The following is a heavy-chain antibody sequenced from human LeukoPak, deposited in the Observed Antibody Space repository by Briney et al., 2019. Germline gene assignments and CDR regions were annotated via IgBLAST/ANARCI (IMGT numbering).Heavy chain of an antibody. CDR2: INPSGGST. V-gene: IGHV1-46*01. J-gene: IGHJ6*02. Sequence: GASVKVSCKAAGYTFTSYYMHWVRQARGQGLEWMGIINPSGGSTSYAQKFQGRVTMTRDTSRSTVYMELSSLRSEDTAVYYCARDQKGYGSGTYYSVWGQGTTVTVSS. D-gene: IGHD3-10*01. CDR1: GYTFTSYY. CDR3: ARDQKGYGSGTYYSV.